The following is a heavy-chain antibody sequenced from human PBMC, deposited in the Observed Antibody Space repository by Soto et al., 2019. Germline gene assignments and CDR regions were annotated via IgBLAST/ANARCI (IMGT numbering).Heavy chain of an antibody. V-gene: IGHV4-34*01. CDR2: INQSGNT. CDR1: GGSFTGYY. J-gene: IGHJ4*02. CDR3: ARHHVRGRTIAGAAEF. Sequence: NPSETLSLTCAVYGGSFTGYYWSWIRQPPGKGLEWIGEINQSGNTNYNPSLKSRVTISVDTSKNQLFLNLTSVTAVDTAMYYCARHHVRGRTIAGAAEFWGQGTLVTVS. D-gene: IGHD6-13*01.